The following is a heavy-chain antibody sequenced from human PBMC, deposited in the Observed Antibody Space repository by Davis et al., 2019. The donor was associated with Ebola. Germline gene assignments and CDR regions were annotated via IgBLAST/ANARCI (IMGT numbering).Heavy chain of an antibody. D-gene: IGHD3-10*01. CDR1: GLNVRTNY. J-gene: IGHJ5*02. CDR2: IHSGGTT. Sequence: GESLKISCAASGLNVRTNYLSWVRQVPGKGLEWVSLIHSGGTTEYSDSVNGRFTISRDNSKNTIHLQMNGLRVDDTALYYCASAEGGLAPMVFGHWGQGTLVTVSS. V-gene: IGHV3-53*01. CDR3: ASAEGGLAPMVFGH.